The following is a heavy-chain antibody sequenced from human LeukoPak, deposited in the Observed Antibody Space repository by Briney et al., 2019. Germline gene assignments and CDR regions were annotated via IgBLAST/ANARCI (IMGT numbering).Heavy chain of an antibody. V-gene: IGHV3-21*05. CDR2: INDDSTDI. CDR1: GFPFSLYA. CDR3: ARDQGVVVIDTTPDYFDY. Sequence: PGGSLRLSCAASGFPFSLYAMNWVRQAPGKGLEWVSYINDDSTDIHYADSVKGRFTISRDNSKNTLYLQMNSLRAEDTAVYYCARDQGVVVIDTTPDYFDYWGQGTLVTVSS. J-gene: IGHJ4*02. D-gene: IGHD2-15*01.